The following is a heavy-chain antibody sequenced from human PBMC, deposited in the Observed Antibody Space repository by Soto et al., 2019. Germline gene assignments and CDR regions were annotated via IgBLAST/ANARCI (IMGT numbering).Heavy chain of an antibody. CDR2: ISAYNGNT. CDR3: ARDLRMVRGVHPPPADY. D-gene: IGHD3-10*01. V-gene: IGHV1-18*01. Sequence: QVQLVQSGAEVKKPGASVKVSCKASGYTFTSYGISWVRQAPGQGLEWMGWISAYNGNTNYAQKLQGRVTMTTDTATSTAYMELRSLRSDDTAVYYCARDLRMVRGVHPPPADYWGQGTLVTVSS. J-gene: IGHJ4*02. CDR1: GYTFTSYG.